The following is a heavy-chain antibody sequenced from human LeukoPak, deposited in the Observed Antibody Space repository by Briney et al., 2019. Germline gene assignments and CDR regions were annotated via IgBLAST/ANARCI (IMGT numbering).Heavy chain of an antibody. CDR2: INPSGGNT. V-gene: IGHV1-46*01. D-gene: IGHD3-22*01. Sequence: ASVKVSCKASGYTFTSYYMHWVRQAPGQGLEWMGIINPSGGNTNYAQKFQGRVTMTRDMSTSTVYMELSSLRSEDTAVYYCARDSRYYYDSSALVGTFDYWGQGTLVTVSS. J-gene: IGHJ4*02. CDR1: GYTFTSYY. CDR3: ARDSRYYYDSSALVGTFDY.